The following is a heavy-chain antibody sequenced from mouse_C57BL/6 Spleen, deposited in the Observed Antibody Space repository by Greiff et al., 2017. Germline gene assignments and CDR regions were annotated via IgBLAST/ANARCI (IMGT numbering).Heavy chain of an antibody. J-gene: IGHJ2*01. Sequence: AAEGVDFSRYWMSWVRRAPGKGLEWIGEINPDSSTINYAPSLKDKFIISRDNAKNTLYLQMSKVRSEDTALYYCASIYYDYGGFDYWGQGTTLTVSS. CDR2: INPDSSTI. CDR1: GVDFSRYW. D-gene: IGHD2-4*01. CDR3: ASIYYDYGGFDY. V-gene: IGHV4-1*01.